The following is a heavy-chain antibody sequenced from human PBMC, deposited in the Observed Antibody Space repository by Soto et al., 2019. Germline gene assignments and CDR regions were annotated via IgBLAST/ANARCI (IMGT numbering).Heavy chain of an antibody. Sequence: SETLSLTCAVYGGSFSGYYWSWIRQPPGKGLEWIGEINHSGSTNYNPSLKSRVTISVDTSKNQFSLKLSSVTAADTAVYYCARLAAGIYYYYYYMDVWGKGTTVTVSS. V-gene: IGHV4-34*01. J-gene: IGHJ6*03. CDR3: ARLAAGIYYYYYYMDV. D-gene: IGHD6-13*01. CDR1: GGSFSGYY. CDR2: INHSGST.